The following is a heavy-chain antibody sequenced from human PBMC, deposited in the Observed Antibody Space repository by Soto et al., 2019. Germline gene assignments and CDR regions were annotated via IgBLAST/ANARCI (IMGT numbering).Heavy chain of an antibody. CDR3: ARDNIVVVPAAMRGTYYYGMDV. CDR2: IWYDGSNK. Sequence: GGSLRLSCAASGFTFSSYGMHWVRQAPGKGLEWVAVIWYDGSNKYYADSVKGRFTISRDNSKNTLYLQMNSLRAEDTAVYYCARDNIVVVPAAMRGTYYYGMDVWGQGTTVTVSS. D-gene: IGHD2-2*01. V-gene: IGHV3-33*01. J-gene: IGHJ6*02. CDR1: GFTFSSYG.